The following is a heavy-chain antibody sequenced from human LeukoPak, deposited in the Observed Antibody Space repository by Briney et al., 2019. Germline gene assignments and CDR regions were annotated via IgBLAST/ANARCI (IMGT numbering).Heavy chain of an antibody. J-gene: IGHJ4*02. CDR2: IYYSGST. CDR1: GGSISSSSYY. Sequence: SETLSLTCTVSGGSISSSSYYWGWIRQPPGKGLEWIGSIYYSGSTYYNPSLKSRVTISVDTSKNQFSLKLSSVTAADTAVYYCALYSSGQGYFDYWGQGTLVTVSS. CDR3: ALYSSGQGYFDY. D-gene: IGHD6-19*01. V-gene: IGHV4-39*07.